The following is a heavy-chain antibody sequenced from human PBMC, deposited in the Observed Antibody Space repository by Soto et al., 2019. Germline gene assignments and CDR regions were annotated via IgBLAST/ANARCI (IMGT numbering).Heavy chain of an antibody. Sequence: SQTLSLTCTVSGGSISSGGYYWSWIRQHPGKGLEWIGYIYYSGSTYYNPSLKSRVTISVDTSKNQFSLKLSSVTAADTAVYYCARDRSIVVVPAAISHWFDPWGQGTLVTVSS. CDR2: IYYSGST. V-gene: IGHV4-31*03. CDR3: ARDRSIVVVPAAISHWFDP. CDR1: GGSISSGGYY. D-gene: IGHD2-2*02. J-gene: IGHJ5*02.